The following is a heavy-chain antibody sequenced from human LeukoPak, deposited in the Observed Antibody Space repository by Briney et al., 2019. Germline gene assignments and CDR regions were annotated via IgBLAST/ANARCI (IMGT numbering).Heavy chain of an antibody. D-gene: IGHD6-19*01. CDR1: AGSIDSNS. J-gene: IGHJ5*02. V-gene: IGHV4-59*01. CDR2: IYYSGTT. Sequence: SETLSLTCTVSAGSIDSNSWTWIRQPPGQGLEWIGYIYYSGTTNYNPSLKSRVTISVTSKNQFSLKLSSVTAADTAVYFCAREVSVAGNNWFDPWGQGALVTVSS. CDR3: AREVSVAGNNWFDP.